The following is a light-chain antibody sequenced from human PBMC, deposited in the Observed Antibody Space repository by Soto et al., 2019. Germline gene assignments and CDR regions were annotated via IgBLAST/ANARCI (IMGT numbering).Light chain of an antibody. CDR2: DAS. CDR1: QSVSRY. J-gene: IGKJ4*01. V-gene: IGKV3-11*01. Sequence: EIVLTQSPATLSLSPGERATLSCRASQSVSRYLAWYQQKPGQAPRLLIYDASNRATGIPARFSGSGSGTGFTLTISSLEPEDFAVYYCQQRSNWPPLTFGGGTKVEIK. CDR3: QQRSNWPPLT.